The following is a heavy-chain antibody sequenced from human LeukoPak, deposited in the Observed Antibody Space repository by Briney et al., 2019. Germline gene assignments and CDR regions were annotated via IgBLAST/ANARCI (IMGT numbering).Heavy chain of an antibody. J-gene: IGHJ4*02. CDR3: AKNEAGSGSYYRY. CDR2: ISGSGDNT. Sequence: GGSLRLSCAASGFTFSSHGMSWVRQAPGKGLEWVSTISGSGDNTYYADSVKGRFTISRDNSKNTLYLQMNSLRAEDTAVYYCAKNEAGSGSYYRYWGQGTLVTVSS. D-gene: IGHD3-10*01. CDR1: GFTFSSHG. V-gene: IGHV3-23*01.